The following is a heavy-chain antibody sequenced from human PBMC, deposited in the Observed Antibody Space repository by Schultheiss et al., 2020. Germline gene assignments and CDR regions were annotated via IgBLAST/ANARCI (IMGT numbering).Heavy chain of an antibody. J-gene: IGHJ3*02. V-gene: IGHV3-23*01. CDR1: GFTFSSYA. D-gene: IGHD6-6*01. Sequence: GGSLRLSCAASGFTFSSYAMSWVRQAPGKGLEWVSAISGSGGSTYYADSVKGRFTISRDNSKNTLYLQMNSLRAEDTAVYYCARRGSGYSSSSNAFDIWGQGTMVTVS. CDR3: ARRGSGYSSSSNAFDI. CDR2: ISGSGGST.